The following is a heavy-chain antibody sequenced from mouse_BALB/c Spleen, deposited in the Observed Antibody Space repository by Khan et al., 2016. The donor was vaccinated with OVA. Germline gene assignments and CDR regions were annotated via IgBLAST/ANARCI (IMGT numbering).Heavy chain of an antibody. V-gene: IGHV3-2*02. Sequence: EVQLVESGPGLMKPSQSLSLTCTVTGYSITSDYAWNWIRQFPGNKLEWMGYISSSGSTNYNPALKSRISITRDTSKNQFFLQLNSVTTEDTATYYCARDGSRYNYAMDYWGRGTSVTVSS. CDR3: ARDGSRYNYAMDY. D-gene: IGHD2-3*01. J-gene: IGHJ4*01. CDR1: GYSITSDYA. CDR2: ISSSGST.